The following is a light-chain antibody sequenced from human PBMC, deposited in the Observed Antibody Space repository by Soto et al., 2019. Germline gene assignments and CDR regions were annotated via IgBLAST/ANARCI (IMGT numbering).Light chain of an antibody. CDR3: QQFHDLPIT. CDR2: DAS. J-gene: IGKJ5*01. Sequence: DIQMTQSPSSLSASVGDRVTITCQASQDIKKNVNWYQQKPGKVPKVLIYDASTLETGVPSRFSGSGSETEFTLTISSLQPDDIATYFCQQFHDLPITFGQGTRLEIK. CDR1: QDIKKN. V-gene: IGKV1-33*01.